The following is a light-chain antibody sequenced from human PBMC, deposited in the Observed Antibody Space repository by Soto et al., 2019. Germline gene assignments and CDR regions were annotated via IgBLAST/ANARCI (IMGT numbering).Light chain of an antibody. CDR1: QDISDY. CDR2: AAS. Sequence: NQLTQSPSFLSASVGDRVTITCRASQDISDYLAWYQQKPGKAPELLIYAASTLQSGVPSRFSGSGSGTDFTLTISNLQPEDFATYYCQQSSSTPRTFGQGTKVDIK. CDR3: QQSSSTPRT. V-gene: IGKV1-39*01. J-gene: IGKJ1*01.